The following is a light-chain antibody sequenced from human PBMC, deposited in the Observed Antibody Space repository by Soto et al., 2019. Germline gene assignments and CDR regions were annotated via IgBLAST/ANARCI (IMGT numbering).Light chain of an antibody. CDR2: EGS. CDR3: CSYAGSSTYV. J-gene: IGLJ1*01. V-gene: IGLV2-23*01. CDR1: SSDVGSYNL. Sequence: QSVLTQPASVSGSPGQSITISCTGTSSDVGSYNLVSWYQQHPGKDPKLMIYEGSKRPSGVSNRFSGSKSGNTASLTISGLQAEDDADYYCCSYAGSSTYVFGTGTQLTVL.